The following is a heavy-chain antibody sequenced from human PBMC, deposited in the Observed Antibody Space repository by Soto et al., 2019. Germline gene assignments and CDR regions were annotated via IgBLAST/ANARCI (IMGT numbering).Heavy chain of an antibody. CDR3: ARAGGGSSTVTTLDY. J-gene: IGHJ4*02. V-gene: IGHV3-33*01. Sequence: QVQLVESGGGVVQPGRSLRLSCEASGFTFSSYGMHWVRQAPGKGLEWVAVIWYDGSNKYYADSVKGRFTISRDNSKNPLYLQMNNLRAEDTAVYYGARAGGGSSTVTTLDYWGKGTLVTVSS. CDR2: IWYDGSNK. CDR1: GFTFSSYG. D-gene: IGHD4-17*01.